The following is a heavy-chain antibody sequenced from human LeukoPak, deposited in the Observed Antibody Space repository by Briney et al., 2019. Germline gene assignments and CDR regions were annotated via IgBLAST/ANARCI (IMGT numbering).Heavy chain of an antibody. CDR3: ARDGGTVTDYYYYYYGMDV. J-gene: IGHJ6*02. CDR2: IYTSGST. V-gene: IGHV4-4*07. Sequence: SETLSLTCTVSGGSISSYYWSWIRQPAGKGLEWIGRIYTSGSTNYNPSLKSRVTMSVDTSKNQFCLKLSSVTAADTAVYYCARDGGTVTDYYYYYYGMDVWGQGTTVTVSS. CDR1: GGSISSYY. D-gene: IGHD4-17*01.